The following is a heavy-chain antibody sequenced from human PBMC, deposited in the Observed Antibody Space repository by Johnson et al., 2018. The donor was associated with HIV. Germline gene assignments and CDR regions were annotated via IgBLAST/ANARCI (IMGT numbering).Heavy chain of an antibody. V-gene: IGHV3-9*01. J-gene: IGHJ3*02. Sequence: VQLVESGGGLVQPGRSLRLSCAASGFTFDDYAMHWVRQAPGKGLEWVSGISWNSGSIGYGDSVKGRFTISRDNATNSLYLQMNSLRAEDTAVYYCASYSSSDAFDIWGQGTMVTVSA. CDR2: ISWNSGSI. CDR3: ASYSSSDAFDI. CDR1: GFTFDDYA. D-gene: IGHD6-6*01.